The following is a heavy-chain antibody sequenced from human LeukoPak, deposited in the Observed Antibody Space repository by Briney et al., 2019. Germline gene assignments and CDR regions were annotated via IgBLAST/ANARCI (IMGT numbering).Heavy chain of an antibody. J-gene: IGHJ4*02. CDR3: AGGYSFGFAS. V-gene: IGHV3-30*02. Sequence: PGGSLRLSCAASGFTFSTSAMHWVRQAPGKGLEWVAFIKFDGSNKYYADSVKGRFTISRDSSKNTLYLQMNTLRAEDTAVYYCAGGYSFGFASWGQGTLVTVSS. CDR1: GFTFSTSA. D-gene: IGHD5-18*01. CDR2: IKFDGSNK.